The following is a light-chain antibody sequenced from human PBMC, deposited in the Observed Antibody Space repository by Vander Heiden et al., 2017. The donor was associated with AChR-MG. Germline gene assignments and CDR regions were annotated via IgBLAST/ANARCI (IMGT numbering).Light chain of an antibody. Sequence: EIVMTPSPATLSVSPGERATLSCRASQSVSSNLAWYQQKPGQAPRLLIYSASTRATGIPARFSGSGSGTEFTLTISSLQSEDFAVYYCQQYNNWRGTFGQGTKVEIK. CDR2: SAS. CDR1: QSVSSN. J-gene: IGKJ1*01. V-gene: IGKV3-15*01. CDR3: QQYNNWRGT.